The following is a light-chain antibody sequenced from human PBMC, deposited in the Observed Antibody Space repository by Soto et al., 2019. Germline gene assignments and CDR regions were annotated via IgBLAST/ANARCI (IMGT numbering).Light chain of an antibody. CDR3: QQSYSTPWT. CDR1: QSIRTY. CDR2: TVS. V-gene: IGKV1-39*01. J-gene: IGKJ1*01. Sequence: DIQMTQSPASLSASVGDRVTITCRASQSIRTYLNWYQQKPGKAPNLLIYTVSNLQSGVSSRFTGSGSGTDFTLTISSLQPEDFANYFCQQSYSTPWTFGQGTKVEIE.